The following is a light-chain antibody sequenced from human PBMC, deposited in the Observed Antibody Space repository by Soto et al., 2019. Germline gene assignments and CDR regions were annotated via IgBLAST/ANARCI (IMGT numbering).Light chain of an antibody. V-gene: IGKV3-15*01. CDR1: QSVYSN. J-gene: IGKJ4*01. Sequence: EIGMTQSPATLSVSPGERATLSCRASQSVYSNLAWYQQKPGQAPRLLIYHASTRATGIPARFSGGGSGTEFTLTISSLQSEDFAVYYCQQYTKWPLTFGGGTKVEIK. CDR3: QQYTKWPLT. CDR2: HAS.